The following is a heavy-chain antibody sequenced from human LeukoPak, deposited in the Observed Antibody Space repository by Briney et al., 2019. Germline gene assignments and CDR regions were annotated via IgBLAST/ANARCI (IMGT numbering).Heavy chain of an antibody. CDR1: GLTFSSFA. J-gene: IGHJ4*02. CDR3: ASSGSYRFDY. Sequence: GGSLRLSCAASGLTFSSFAMNWVRQAPGKGLEWVSHITASGTAMFYADSVKGRFTISRDNAKNSLYLQMNSLRDEDTAVYYCASSGSYRFDYWGQGTLVTVSS. D-gene: IGHD1-26*01. V-gene: IGHV3-48*02. CDR2: ITASGTAM.